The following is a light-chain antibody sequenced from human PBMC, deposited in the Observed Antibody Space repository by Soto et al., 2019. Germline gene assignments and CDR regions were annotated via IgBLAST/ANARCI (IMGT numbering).Light chain of an antibody. J-gene: IGLJ3*02. CDR3: AAWDDSLNGRV. CDR2: SNN. CDR1: SSNIGSNT. V-gene: IGLV1-44*01. Sequence: QSVLTQPPSASGTPGQRVTISCSGSSSNIGSNTVNCYQQLPGTAPKLLIYSNNQRPSGVPDRFSGAKSGTSSSLAISGRQSEDEDDYYCAAWDDSLNGRVFGGGTKLTVL.